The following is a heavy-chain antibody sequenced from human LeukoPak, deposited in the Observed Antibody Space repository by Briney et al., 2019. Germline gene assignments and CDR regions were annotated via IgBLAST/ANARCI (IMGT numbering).Heavy chain of an antibody. D-gene: IGHD3-10*01. J-gene: IGHJ4*02. CDR3: ARAAPAMVRGVPRYYFDY. Sequence: SETLSLTCTVSGGSISSYYWSWIRQPPGKGLEWIGYIYYSGSTDYNPSLKSRVTISVDTSKNQFSLKLSSVTAADTAVYYCARAAPAMVRGVPRYYFDYWGQGTLVTVSS. CDR2: IYYSGST. V-gene: IGHV4-59*01. CDR1: GGSISSYY.